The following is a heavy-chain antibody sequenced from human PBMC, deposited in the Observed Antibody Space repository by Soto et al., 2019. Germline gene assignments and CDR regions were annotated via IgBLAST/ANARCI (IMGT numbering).Heavy chain of an antibody. Sequence: QVQLVQSGAEVKKPGSSVKVSCKASGGTFSSYAISWVRQAPGPGLEWMGGIIPIFGTANYAQKFQGRVTITADEATSSAYMELSSLRSEDTAVYYCARALSELYFDWPLGGWWFDPWGQGTLVTVSS. CDR3: ARALSELYFDWPLGGWWFDP. J-gene: IGHJ5*02. V-gene: IGHV1-69*01. CDR1: GGTFSSYA. CDR2: IIPIFGTA. D-gene: IGHD3-9*01.